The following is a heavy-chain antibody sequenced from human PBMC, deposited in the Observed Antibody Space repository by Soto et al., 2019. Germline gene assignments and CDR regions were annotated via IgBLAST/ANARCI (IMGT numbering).Heavy chain of an antibody. CDR3: APLFIEAAGGTNDVDT. J-gene: IGHJ5*02. CDR2: VYFTGGT. CDR1: GGSINNSGYY. Sequence: PSETLSLTCTVSGGSINNSGYYWGWIRQPPGKGLEWIGTVYFTGGTYYNPSLKSRVTISADTSKNQFSLNLRSMTAADTAVYYCAPLFIEAAGGTNDVDTWGQGTLVTVSS. V-gene: IGHV4-39*01. D-gene: IGHD6-13*01.